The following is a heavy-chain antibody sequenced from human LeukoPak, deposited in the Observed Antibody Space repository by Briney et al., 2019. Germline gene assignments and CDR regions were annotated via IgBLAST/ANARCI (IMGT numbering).Heavy chain of an antibody. D-gene: IGHD3-3*01. CDR1: GFTFSTYA. Sequence: GGSLRLSCAASGFTFSTYAMTWVRQAPGKGLEWVSAISGSGGTTHYADSVKGRFTISRDNSKNTLYQQMNSLRPDDTALYYCARDSWGLSGYCDYWGQGTLVTVS. CDR3: ARDSWGLSGYCDY. CDR2: ISGSGGTT. J-gene: IGHJ4*02. V-gene: IGHV3-23*01.